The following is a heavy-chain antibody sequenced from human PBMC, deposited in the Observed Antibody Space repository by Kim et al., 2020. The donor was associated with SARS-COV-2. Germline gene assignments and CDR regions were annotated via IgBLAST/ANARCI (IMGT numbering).Heavy chain of an antibody. Sequence: SETLSLTCTVSGGSISSSSYYWGWIRQPPGKGLEWIGSIYYSGSTYYNPSLKSRVTISVDTSKNQFSLKLSSVTAADTAVYYCARQGWELLQGAFDIWGQGTMVTVSS. CDR2: IYYSGST. V-gene: IGHV4-39*01. CDR3: ARQGWELLQGAFDI. J-gene: IGHJ3*02. CDR1: GGSISSSSYY. D-gene: IGHD1-26*01.